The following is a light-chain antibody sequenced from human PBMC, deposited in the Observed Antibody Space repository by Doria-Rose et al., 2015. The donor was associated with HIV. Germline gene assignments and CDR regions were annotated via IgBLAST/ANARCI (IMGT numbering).Light chain of an antibody. J-gene: IGKJ5*01. CDR3: QQYGTSRGT. V-gene: IGKV3-20*01. CDR1: QRVKSSY. Sequence: TQSPGTLSLSPEERATLSCRASQRVKSSYLAWYQQKPGQAPRLLIYDASTRAPGIPDRFSGSGSGTDFTLTISRLEPEDVAVYYCQQYGTSRGTFGQGTRLEIK. CDR2: DAS.